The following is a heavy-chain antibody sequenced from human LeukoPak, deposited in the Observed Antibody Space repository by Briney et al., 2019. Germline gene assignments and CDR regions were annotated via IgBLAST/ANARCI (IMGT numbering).Heavy chain of an antibody. Sequence: GASVKVSCKASGYTFTGYYMHWVRQAPGQGLEWMGWINPNSGGTNYAQKFQGRVTMTRDTSISTAYMELSRLRSDDTAVYYCARSGPRDGYXRAIXXWGQGTLVTVX. CDR3: ARSGPRDGYXRAIXX. V-gene: IGHV1-2*02. D-gene: IGHD5-24*01. J-gene: IGHJ4*02. CDR1: GYTFTGYY. CDR2: INPNSGGT.